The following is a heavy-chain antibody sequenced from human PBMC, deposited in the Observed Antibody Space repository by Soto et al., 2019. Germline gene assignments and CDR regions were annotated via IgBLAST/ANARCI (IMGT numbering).Heavy chain of an antibody. CDR1: GFSFSTFE. V-gene: IGHV3-23*01. Sequence: EVQLLESGGGLAQPGGSLSLSCAASGFSFSTFEMSWVRQAPGRGLEWVSFISDDGSRTYYADAVKGRFTISRDNSKHTQYLQMNSLTAEDTAVYACVKGGWLDFWGQGTLVTVSS. CDR2: ISDDGSRT. J-gene: IGHJ5*01. CDR3: VKGGWLDF. D-gene: IGHD3-16*01.